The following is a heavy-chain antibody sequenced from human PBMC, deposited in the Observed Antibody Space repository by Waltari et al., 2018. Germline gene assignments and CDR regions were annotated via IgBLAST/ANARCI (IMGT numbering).Heavy chain of an antibody. CDR3: ARRGGGDAFDI. D-gene: IGHD2-21*01. CDR1: GGSISRGGYS. Sequence: QVQLQESGPGLVKPSQTLSLTCPVSGGSISRGGYSWSWIRTHPGKGLEWIGYIYYSGSTYYNPSLKSRVTISVDTSKNQFSLKLSSVTAADTAVYYCARRGGGDAFDIWGQGTMVTVSS. V-gene: IGHV4-31*03. J-gene: IGHJ3*02. CDR2: IYYSGST.